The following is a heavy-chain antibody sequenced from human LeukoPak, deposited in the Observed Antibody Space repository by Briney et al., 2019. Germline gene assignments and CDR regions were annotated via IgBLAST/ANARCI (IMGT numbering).Heavy chain of an antibody. J-gene: IGHJ4*02. V-gene: IGHV3-7*01. D-gene: IGHD5-12*01. CDR3: ARDIIRGQSDFDY. Sequence: GGSLRVSCVASGFNFGNYWMSWVRQAPGKGLEFVGNIEDDGSGQNYVDSVKGRFTISRDNVKNSLYLQMNSLRVEDTAVYYCARDIIRGQSDFDYWGQGILVTVSS. CDR2: IEDDGSGQ. CDR1: GFNFGNYW.